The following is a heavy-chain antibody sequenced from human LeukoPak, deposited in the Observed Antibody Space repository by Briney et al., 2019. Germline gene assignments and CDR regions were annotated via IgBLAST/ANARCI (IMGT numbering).Heavy chain of an antibody. J-gene: IGHJ4*02. CDR3: ARDLGGAAAETR. D-gene: IGHD6-13*01. CDR2: VDIDGSTT. V-gene: IGHV3-74*01. CDR1: GFTFDDYA. Sequence: GGSLRLSCVASGFTFDDYAMHWVRQAPGKGLVWVSRVDIDGSTTTYADSVKGRFTISRDNAKNTLYLQMNSLRIEDTAVYYCARDLGGAAAETRGGQGTLVTVSS.